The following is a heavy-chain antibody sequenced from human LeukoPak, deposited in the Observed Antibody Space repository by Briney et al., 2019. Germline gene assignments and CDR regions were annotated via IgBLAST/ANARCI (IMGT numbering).Heavy chain of an antibody. CDR3: ARDLRVVITGSFDS. Sequence: GGSLRLSCAASGFSFDDYGLTWVRQAPGKGLEWVSGINWNGDSTDSADSVKGRFTISRDNAKNSLYLQMNSLRAEDTALYYCARDLRVVITGSFDSWGQGTLVTVSS. D-gene: IGHD3-22*01. V-gene: IGHV3-20*04. CDR2: INWNGDST. J-gene: IGHJ4*02. CDR1: GFSFDDYG.